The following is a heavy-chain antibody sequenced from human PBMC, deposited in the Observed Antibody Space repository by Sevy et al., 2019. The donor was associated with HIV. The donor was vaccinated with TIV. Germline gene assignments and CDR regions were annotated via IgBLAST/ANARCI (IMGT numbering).Heavy chain of an antibody. Sequence: GGSLRLSCVASGFTFSKYSMSWVRQTQGKGLEWVSTLSFACGRINYADSVKGGFTMSRDDSRNTFYLQMDSLRAEDTAIYYCAREGCSKPHDYWGQGTLVTVSS. V-gene: IGHV3-23*01. D-gene: IGHD2-2*01. CDR2: LSFACGRI. CDR1: GFTFSKYS. CDR3: AREGCSKPHDY. J-gene: IGHJ4*02.